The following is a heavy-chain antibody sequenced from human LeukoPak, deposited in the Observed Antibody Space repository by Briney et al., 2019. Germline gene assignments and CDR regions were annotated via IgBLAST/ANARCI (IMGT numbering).Heavy chain of an antibody. D-gene: IGHD1-26*01. Sequence: GGSLRLSCAASGFTFSNAWMSWVRQAPGKGLEWVGRIKSKTDGGTTDYAAPVKGRFTISRDDSKNTLYLQMNSLKTEDTAVYYCTTDVVGGSYYYYYYYYMDVWGKGTTVTISS. CDR2: IKSKTDGGTT. V-gene: IGHV3-15*01. CDR3: TTDVVGGSYYYYYYYYMDV. J-gene: IGHJ6*03. CDR1: GFTFSNAW.